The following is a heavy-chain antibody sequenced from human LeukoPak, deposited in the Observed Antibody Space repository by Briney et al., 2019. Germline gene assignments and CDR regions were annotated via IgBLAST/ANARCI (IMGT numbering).Heavy chain of an antibody. D-gene: IGHD1-1*01. CDR2: IYYSGST. CDR1: GGSISSSSYY. J-gene: IGHJ3*02. Sequence: SETLSLTCTVSGGSISSSSYYWGWIRQPPGKGLEWIGSIYYSGSTYYNPSLKSRVTISVDTSKNQFSLKLSSVTAADTAVYYCARERGDPYSWNHAFDIWGQGTMVTVSS. CDR3: ARERGDPYSWNHAFDI. V-gene: IGHV4-39*07.